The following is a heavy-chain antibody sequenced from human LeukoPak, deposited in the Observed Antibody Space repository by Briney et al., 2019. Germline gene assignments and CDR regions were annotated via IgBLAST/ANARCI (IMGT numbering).Heavy chain of an antibody. CDR3: AGNYGPYYFDY. V-gene: IGHV3-33*01. D-gene: IGHD3-10*01. Sequence: GGSLRLSCAASGFTFSNYGMHWVRQAPGKGLEWVAVIWYDGSNKYYADSVKGRFTISRDNSKNTLYLQMNSLRAEDTAVYYCAGNYGPYYFDYWGQGALVTVSS. CDR2: IWYDGSNK. CDR1: GFTFSNYG. J-gene: IGHJ4*02.